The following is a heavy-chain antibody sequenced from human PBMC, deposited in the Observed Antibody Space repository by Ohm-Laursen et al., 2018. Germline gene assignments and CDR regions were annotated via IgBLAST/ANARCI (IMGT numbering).Heavy chain of an antibody. J-gene: IGHJ4*02. CDR2: ISGSGGST. Sequence: SLRLSCAASGFPFSNYSMSWVRQAPGKGLEWVSAISGSGGSTYYADSVKGRFTISRDNAENSLYLQMNSLRAEDTAVYYCARDLRKGSYFDYWGQGTLVTVSS. CDR3: ARDLRKGSYFDY. V-gene: IGHV3-23*01. CDR1: GFPFSNYS.